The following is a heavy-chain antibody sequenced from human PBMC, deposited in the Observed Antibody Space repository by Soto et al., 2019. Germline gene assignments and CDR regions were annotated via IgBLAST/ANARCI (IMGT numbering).Heavy chain of an antibody. V-gene: IGHV4-34*01. D-gene: IGHD3-3*01. J-gene: IGHJ5*02. CDR1: GGSFSGYY. CDR3: ARGRGNVLRFLEWLQPGWFDP. Sequence: SETLSLTCAVYGGSFSGYYWSWIRQPPGKGLEWIGEINHSGSTNYNPSLKSRVTISVDTSKNQFSLKLSSVTAADTAVYYCARGRGNVLRFLEWLQPGWFDPWGQGTLVTVSS. CDR2: INHSGST.